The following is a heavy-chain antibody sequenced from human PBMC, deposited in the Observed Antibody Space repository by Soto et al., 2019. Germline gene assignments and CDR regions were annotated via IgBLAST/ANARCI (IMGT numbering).Heavy chain of an antibody. CDR2: VYYSGTT. V-gene: IGHV4-61*01. CDR1: GGSVSDKTYY. CDR3: ARTTAVPNTLRSRYFFDY. D-gene: IGHD4-17*01. J-gene: IGHJ4*02. Sequence: QVQLQESGPGLLKPSETLSLTCSVSGGSVSDKTYYWSWIRQPPGKRLEWIGYVYYSGTTNYNPCLKSRVTISVDLSKNRFSLRLSSVTTADTALYYCARTTAVPNTLRSRYFFDYWGQGTLVTVSS.